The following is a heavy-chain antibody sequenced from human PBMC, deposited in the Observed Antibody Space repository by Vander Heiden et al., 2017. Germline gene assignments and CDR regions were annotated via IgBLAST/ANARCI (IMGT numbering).Heavy chain of an antibody. CDR3: AKDRNVAGTWGSFDY. CDR1: GFTFAADA. D-gene: IGHD6-19*01. V-gene: IGHV3-9*01. J-gene: IGHJ4*02. CDR2: ISWNSGII. Sequence: EVQLVESGGGLVQPGRSLRPPCAASGFTFAADALHWVRQAPGKGLEWVSGISWNSGIINYADSVKGRFTISRDNAKNSLYLQMNSLRAEDTALYYCAKDRNVAGTWGSFDYWGQGTLVTVSS.